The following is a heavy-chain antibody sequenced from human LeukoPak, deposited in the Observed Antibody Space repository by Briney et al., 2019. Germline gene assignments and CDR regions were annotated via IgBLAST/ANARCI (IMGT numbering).Heavy chain of an antibody. CDR2: INSDGSST. J-gene: IGHJ5*02. V-gene: IGHV3-74*01. Sequence: GGSLRLSCAASGFTFSSYWMHWARQAPGKGLVWVSRINSDGSSTSYADSVKGRFTISRDNAKNTLYLQMNSLRAEDTAVYYCARDPDSSGWYDWFDPWGQGTLVTVSS. D-gene: IGHD6-19*01. CDR1: GFTFSSYW. CDR3: ARDPDSSGWYDWFDP.